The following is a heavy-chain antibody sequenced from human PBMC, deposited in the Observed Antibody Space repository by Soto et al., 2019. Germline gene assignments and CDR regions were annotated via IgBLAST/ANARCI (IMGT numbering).Heavy chain of an antibody. D-gene: IGHD6-19*01. CDR3: ASSPGYSSGWYPFDY. V-gene: IGHV4-61*01. CDR2: IYYSGST. CDR1: GGSVSSGSYY. J-gene: IGHJ4*02. Sequence: QVQLQESGPGLVKPSETLSLTCTVSGGSVSSGSYYWSWIRQPPGKGLEWIGYIYYSGSTNYNPSLKSRVTISVDTSKNQFSLKLSSVTAADTAVYYCASSPGYSSGWYPFDYWGQGTLVTVSS.